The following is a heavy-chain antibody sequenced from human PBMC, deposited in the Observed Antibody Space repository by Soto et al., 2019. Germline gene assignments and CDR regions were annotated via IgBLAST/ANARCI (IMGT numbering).Heavy chain of an antibody. V-gene: IGHV3-20*01. Sequence: GGSLRLSCAASGFTFDDYGMSWVRQAPGKGLEWVSGINCNGGSTGYADSVKGRFTISRDNAKNSLYLQMNSLRAEDTALYHCARVVVPAAMDPRGYYYYMDVWGKGTTVTVSS. J-gene: IGHJ6*03. CDR2: INCNGGST. D-gene: IGHD2-2*01. CDR3: ARVVVPAAMDPRGYYYYMDV. CDR1: GFTFDDYG.